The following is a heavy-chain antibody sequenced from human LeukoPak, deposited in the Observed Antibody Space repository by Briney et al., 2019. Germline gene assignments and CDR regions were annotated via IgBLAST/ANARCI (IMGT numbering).Heavy chain of an antibody. CDR2: INHSGST. CDR3: AKHYMGSSYNHGLDC. Sequence: SETLSLTCTVSGGSIGSSHYYWGWIRQAPGKGLEWIGEINHSGSTNYNPSLKSRVTISVDTSKNQFSLKLSSVTAADTALYYCAKHYMGSSYNHGLDCWGQGTLVTVSS. V-gene: IGHV4-39*01. CDR1: GGSIGSSHYY. D-gene: IGHD3-10*01. J-gene: IGHJ4*02.